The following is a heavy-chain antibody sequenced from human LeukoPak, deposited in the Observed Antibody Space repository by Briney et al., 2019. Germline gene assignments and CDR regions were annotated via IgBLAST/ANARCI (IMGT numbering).Heavy chain of an antibody. J-gene: IGHJ4*02. CDR1: GFIFSSYG. CDR3: AREGSSHAWSFDY. Sequence: PGGSLRLSCEASGFIFSSYGIHWVRQAPGKGLEWVAFIRYDGTNKYHADSVKGRFIISRDNSKNTLYLQMNSLRVEDTAVYYCAREGSSHAWSFDYWGQGTLVTVSS. CDR2: IRYDGTNK. V-gene: IGHV3-30*02. D-gene: IGHD6-13*01.